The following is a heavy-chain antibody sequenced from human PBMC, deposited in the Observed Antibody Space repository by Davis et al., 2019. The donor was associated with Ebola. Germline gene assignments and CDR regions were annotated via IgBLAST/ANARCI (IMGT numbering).Heavy chain of an antibody. J-gene: IGHJ4*02. Sequence: ESLNTSCAASGVSFLSYAMSWVRQAPGKGLEWGSVIYTGVTTNYADSVKGRFTISRDHSQNTLYLQMNSLNPEDTAVYYGAKEGGGPGSTYEAYFDYWGQGTLVTVSS. V-gene: IGHV3-53*05. CDR1: GVSFLSYA. CDR3: AKEGGGPGSTYEAYFDY. CDR2: IYTGVTT. D-gene: IGHD3-10*01.